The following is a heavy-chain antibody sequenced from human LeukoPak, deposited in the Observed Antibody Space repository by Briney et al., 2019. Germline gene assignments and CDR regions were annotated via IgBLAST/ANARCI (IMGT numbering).Heavy chain of an antibody. V-gene: IGHV3-13*05. CDR3: AREGGGDRRGAFDI. CDR2: IGPFGDP. J-gene: IGHJ3*02. Sequence: PGGSLRLACAASGFTFSNYDMHWVRQVTGKGVEWVSAIGPFGDPYYPGSVKGRFTISRENAENSLYLQVNSLRAGDTAVYYCAREGGGDRRGAFDIWGQGTMVTVSS. CDR1: GFTFSNYD. D-gene: IGHD2-21*02.